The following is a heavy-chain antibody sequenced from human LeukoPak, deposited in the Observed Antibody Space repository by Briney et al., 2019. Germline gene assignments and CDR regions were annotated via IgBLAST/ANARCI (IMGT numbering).Heavy chain of an antibody. CDR3: ARSVQWSDPYFDY. J-gene: IGHJ4*02. CDR1: GGSISSSSYY. V-gene: IGHV4-39*07. D-gene: IGHD2-15*01. Sequence: SETLSLTCTVSGGSISSSSYYWGWIRQPPGKGLEWIGSIYYSGSTYYNPSLKSRVTISVDTSKNQFSLKLSSVTAADTAVYYCARSVQWSDPYFDYWGQGTLVTVSS. CDR2: IYYSGST.